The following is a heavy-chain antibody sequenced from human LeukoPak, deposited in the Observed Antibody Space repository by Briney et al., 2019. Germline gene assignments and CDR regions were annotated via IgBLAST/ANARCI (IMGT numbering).Heavy chain of an antibody. J-gene: IGHJ6*02. CDR2: INPNSGGT. Sequence: ASVKVSCKASGYTFTGYYMHWVRQAPGQGLEWTGWINPNSGGTNYAQKFQGRVTMTRDTSISTAYMELSRLRSDDTAVYYCARDGGYDSGYYYYYYGMDVWGQGTTVTVSS. CDR3: ARDGGYDSGYYYYYYGMDV. V-gene: IGHV1-2*02. D-gene: IGHD5-12*01. CDR1: GYTFTGYY.